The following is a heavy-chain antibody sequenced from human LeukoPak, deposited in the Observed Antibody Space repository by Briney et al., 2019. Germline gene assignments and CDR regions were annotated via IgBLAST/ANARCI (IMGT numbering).Heavy chain of an antibody. Sequence: SESLSLTCTVSGGSISSYYWSWIRQPPGKGLEWIGYIYYSGSTNYNPSLKSRVTISVDTSKNQFSLKLSSVTAADTAVYYCARAIRNWFDPWGQGTLVTVSS. CDR1: GGSISSYY. V-gene: IGHV4-59*01. D-gene: IGHD5-24*01. CDR2: IYYSGST. CDR3: ARAIRNWFDP. J-gene: IGHJ5*02.